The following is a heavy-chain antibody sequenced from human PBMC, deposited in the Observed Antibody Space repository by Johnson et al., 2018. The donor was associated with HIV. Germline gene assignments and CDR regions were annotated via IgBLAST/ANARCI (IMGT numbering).Heavy chain of an antibody. D-gene: IGHD4-17*01. Sequence: EVQLVESGGGLVKPGGSLRLSCRASGFPFSNAWMNWVRQAPGKGLEWVSSISGSGGSKYYADSAKGRFTISRDNSKNTLYLQMNSLRAEDTAVYYCAKSPEDYGARRGAFDIWGQGTMVTVSP. CDR2: ISGSGGSK. CDR3: AKSPEDYGARRGAFDI. CDR1: GFPFSNAW. J-gene: IGHJ3*02. V-gene: IGHV3-23*04.